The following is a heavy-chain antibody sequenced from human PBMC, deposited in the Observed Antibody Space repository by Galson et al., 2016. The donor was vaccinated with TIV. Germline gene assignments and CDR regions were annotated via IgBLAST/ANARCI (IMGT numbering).Heavy chain of an antibody. J-gene: IGHJ6*02. V-gene: IGHV3-30*01. CDR3: AKTIIENVYYSGLDV. Sequence: SLRLSCAASGFTFSGHAMHWVRQAPGKGLEWVAVISYDGNNKYYADSVKGRFSISRDNSKNTLSLQMNSLRPEDTAVYFCAKTIIENVYYSGLDVWGQGTTVTVSS. CDR1: GFTFSGHA. CDR2: ISYDGNNK.